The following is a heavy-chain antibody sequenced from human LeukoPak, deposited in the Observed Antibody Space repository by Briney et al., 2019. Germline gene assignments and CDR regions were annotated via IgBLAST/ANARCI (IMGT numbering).Heavy chain of an antibody. Sequence: GGSPRLSCAASGFTFSSYAMSWVRQAPGKGLEWVSAISGSGGITCYADSVKGRFTSPRDNSKNTLYLQMNSLRAEDTAVYYCAKVYDSSGYYYVDWGQETLVTVSS. D-gene: IGHD3-22*01. J-gene: IGHJ4*02. V-gene: IGHV3-23*01. CDR1: GFTFSSYA. CDR3: AKVYDSSGYYYVD. CDR2: ISGSGGIT.